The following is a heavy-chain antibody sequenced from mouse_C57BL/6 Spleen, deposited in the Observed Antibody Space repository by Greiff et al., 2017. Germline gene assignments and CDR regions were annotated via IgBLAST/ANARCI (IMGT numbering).Heavy chain of an antibody. CDR3: ARRGVIYYAMDY. Sequence: VKLLESGPGLVQPSQSLSITCTVSGFSLTSYGVHWVRQSPGKGLEWLGVIWSGGSTDYNAAFISRLSISKDDSKSQAFFKMNSLQADDTAIYYCARRGVIYYAMDYWGQGTSVTVSS. CDR1: GFSLTSYG. V-gene: IGHV2-2*01. D-gene: IGHD2-2*01. J-gene: IGHJ4*01. CDR2: IWSGGST.